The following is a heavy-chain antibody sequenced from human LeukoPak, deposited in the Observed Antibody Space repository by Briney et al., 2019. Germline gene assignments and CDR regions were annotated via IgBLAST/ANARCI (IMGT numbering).Heavy chain of an antibody. D-gene: IGHD3-16*02. CDR1: GFTFGSFA. CDR2: ISASGGST. V-gene: IGHV3-23*01. Sequence: GGSLRLPCAASGFTFGSFAMSWVRQAPGKGLEWISVISASGGSTYYADSVKGRFTISRDNSKNTLHLQMNSLRAEDTAVYYCAKGISIYSYFDNWGQGTLVTVSS. CDR3: AKGISIYSYFDN. J-gene: IGHJ4*02.